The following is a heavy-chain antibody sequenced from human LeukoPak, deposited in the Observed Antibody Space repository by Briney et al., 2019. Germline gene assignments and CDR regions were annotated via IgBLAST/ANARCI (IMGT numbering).Heavy chain of an antibody. CDR2: INHSGST. D-gene: IGHD3-9*01. V-gene: IGHV4-34*01. Sequence: SETLSLTCAVYGGSFSGYYWSWIRQPPGKGLEWIGEINHSGSTNYNPSLKSRVTISVDTSKNQFSLKLSSVTAADTAVYYCARGVLRYHYGMDVWGQGTTVTVSS. CDR3: ARGVLRYHYGMDV. CDR1: GGSFSGYY. J-gene: IGHJ6*02.